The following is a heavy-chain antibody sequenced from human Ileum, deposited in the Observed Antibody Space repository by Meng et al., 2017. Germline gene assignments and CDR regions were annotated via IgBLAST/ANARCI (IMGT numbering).Heavy chain of an antibody. Sequence: GPGLVRPSGTLSLTCAVSSGSISSNTSWSWVRQPPGKGLEWIGQISHSGSAYYNPSLKSRVTMSVDKSKSQFSLMLTSVTAADTAIYYCARHGGYSQDFWGQGTLVTVSS. V-gene: IGHV4-4*02. CDR1: SGSISSNTS. CDR3: ARHGGYSQDF. J-gene: IGHJ4*02. D-gene: IGHD4-23*01. CDR2: ISHSGSA.